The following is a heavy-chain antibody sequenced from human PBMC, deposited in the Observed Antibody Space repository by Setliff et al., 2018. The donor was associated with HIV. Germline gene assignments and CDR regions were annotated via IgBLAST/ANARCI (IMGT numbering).Heavy chain of an antibody. CDR3: ARHSDWYGNDAFDI. D-gene: IGHD6-19*01. J-gene: IGHJ3*02. CDR1: GFTFSDYV. CDR2: ISYDGSNE. V-gene: IGHV3-30*04. Sequence: GGSLRLSCAASGFTFSDYVMYWVRQAPGKGLEWVTVISYDGSNESYADSVKGRFTISRDNSKNTLYLQMNSLRAEDTAVYYCARHSDWYGNDAFDIWGQGTRVT.